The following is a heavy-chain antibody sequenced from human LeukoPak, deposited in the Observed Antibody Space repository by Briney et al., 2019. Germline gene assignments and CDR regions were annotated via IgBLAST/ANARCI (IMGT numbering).Heavy chain of an antibody. CDR1: SGSFSGYY. J-gene: IGHJ4*02. Sequence: PSETLSLTCAVYSGSFSGYYWTWFRQPPGKGLEGIGEFNHNWGTKYNPSLNSRVTISVDTSNNHLSLKLTSVTAADTAVYYCAASIWFGIYPDYWGQGTLVTVSS. CDR2: FNHNWGT. V-gene: IGHV4-34*01. CDR3: AASIWFGIYPDY. D-gene: IGHD3-10*01.